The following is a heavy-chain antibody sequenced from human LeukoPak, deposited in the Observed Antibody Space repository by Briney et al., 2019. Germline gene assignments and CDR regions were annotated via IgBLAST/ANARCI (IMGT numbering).Heavy chain of an antibody. V-gene: IGHV1-46*01. CDR1: GYTFTSYY. J-gene: IGHJ4*02. Sequence: GASVKVSCKASGYTFTSYYMHWVRQAPGQGLEWMGIINPSGGSTSYAQKFQGRVTMTRDTSTSTAYMELSSLRSEDTAVYYCAGVLAGGYPIDYWAREPWSPSPQ. CDR3: AGVLAGGYPIDY. CDR2: INPSGGST. D-gene: IGHD5-12*01.